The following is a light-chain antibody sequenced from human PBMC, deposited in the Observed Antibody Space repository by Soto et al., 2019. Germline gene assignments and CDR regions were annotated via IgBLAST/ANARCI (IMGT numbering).Light chain of an antibody. CDR1: QSISFW. Sequence: DIHMTQSPSTLSASVGDRVTITCLALQSISFWLAWYQQQPGRAPNLLIYVTSSLESGVPSRFSGSGSGTEFTLTISSLEPEDLATYYCQHYNDYSCTFGQGTKVEIK. V-gene: IGKV1-5*03. J-gene: IGKJ1*01. CDR3: QHYNDYSCT. CDR2: VTS.